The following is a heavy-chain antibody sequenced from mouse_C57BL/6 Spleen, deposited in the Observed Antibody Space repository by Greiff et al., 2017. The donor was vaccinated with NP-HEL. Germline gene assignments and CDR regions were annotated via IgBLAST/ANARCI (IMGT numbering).Heavy chain of an antibody. V-gene: IGHV10-1*01. CDR1: GFSFNTYA. D-gene: IGHD1-1*01. CDR3: VRQGKTGLLGFAY. Sequence: EAGGGLVQPKGSLKLSCAASGFSFNTYAMNWVRQAPGKGLEWVARIRSKSNNYATYYADSVKDRFTISRDDSESMLYLQMNNLKTEDTAMYYCVRQGKTGLLGFAYWGQGTLVTVSA. J-gene: IGHJ3*01. CDR2: IRSKSNNYAT.